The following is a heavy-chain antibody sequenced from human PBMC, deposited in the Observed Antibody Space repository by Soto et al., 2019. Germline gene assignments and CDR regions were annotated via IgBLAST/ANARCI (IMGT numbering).Heavy chain of an antibody. V-gene: IGHV1-69*13. CDR3: ARTDSSGYYYYYYGMDV. CDR2: IIPIFGTA. D-gene: IGHD3-22*01. J-gene: IGHJ6*02. Sequence: SVKVSCKASGGTFSSYAISWVRQAPGQGLEWMGGIIPIFGTANYAQKFQGRVTITADESTSTAYMELSSLRSEDTAVYYCARTDSSGYYYYYYGMDVWGQGTTVTVSS. CDR1: GGTFSSYA.